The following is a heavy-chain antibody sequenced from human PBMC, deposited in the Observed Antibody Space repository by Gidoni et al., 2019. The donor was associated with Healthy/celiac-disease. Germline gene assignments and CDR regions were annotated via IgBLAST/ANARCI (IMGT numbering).Heavy chain of an antibody. J-gene: IGHJ3*02. D-gene: IGHD2-8*01. Sequence: EVQLLESGGGLVQPGGSLRLSCSASGFTFSSYAMSWVRRAPGKGLEWVSAISGSGGSTYYADSVKGRFTISRDNSKNTLYLQMNSLRAEDTAVYYCAKEAKSYCTNGVCYTKRVGAFDIWGQGTMVTVSS. V-gene: IGHV3-23*01. CDR3: AKEAKSYCTNGVCYTKRVGAFDI. CDR2: ISGSGGST. CDR1: GFTFSSYA.